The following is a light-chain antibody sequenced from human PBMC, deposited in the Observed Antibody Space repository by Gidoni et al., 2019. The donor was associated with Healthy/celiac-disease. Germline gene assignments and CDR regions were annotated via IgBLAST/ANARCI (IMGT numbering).Light chain of an antibody. CDR3: QSYDSSLSGSKV. CDR1: SSNIGAGYD. J-gene: IGLJ3*02. Sequence: QSVLTPPPSVSGAPGQRVTISCTGSSSNIGAGYDVHWYQQLPGTAPKLLIYGNSNRPSGVPDRFSGSKSGTSASLAITGLQAEDEADYYCQSYDSSLSGSKVFDGGTKLTVL. V-gene: IGLV1-40*01. CDR2: GNS.